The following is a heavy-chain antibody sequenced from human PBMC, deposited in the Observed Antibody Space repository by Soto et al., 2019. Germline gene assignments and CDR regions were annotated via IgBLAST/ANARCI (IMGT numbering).Heavy chain of an antibody. CDR2: ISGGGVNI. Sequence: GGSLRLSCAASGIRFSDYYMSWIRQAPGKGLEWVSYISGGGVNIFYADSVRGRFTISRDNAKNSLYLQMNSLRPEDSAIYYCARVAYWGPGTQVTVSS. CDR3: ARVAY. CDR1: GIRFSDYY. J-gene: IGHJ4*02. V-gene: IGHV3-11*04.